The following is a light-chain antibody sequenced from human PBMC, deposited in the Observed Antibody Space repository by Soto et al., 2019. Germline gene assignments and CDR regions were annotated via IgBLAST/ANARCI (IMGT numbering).Light chain of an antibody. Sequence: QSALTQPASVSGSPGQSITISCTGTSSDVGAYNFVSWYQQHPGKVPKLMIFDVSSRPSGVSARFSGSKSGNTASLTISGLQAEYEGDYYCRSYTSSSTHVFGSGTKLTVL. CDR2: DVS. CDR3: RSYTSSSTHV. CDR1: SSDVGAYNF. J-gene: IGLJ1*01. V-gene: IGLV2-14*03.